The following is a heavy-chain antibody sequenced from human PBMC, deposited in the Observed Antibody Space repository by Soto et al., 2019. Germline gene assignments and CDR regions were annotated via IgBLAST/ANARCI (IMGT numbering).Heavy chain of an antibody. V-gene: IGHV2-70*11. CDR1: GGSINNYYC. D-gene: IGHD2-2*02. CDR2: IDWDDRK. Sequence: TLSLTCSVSGGSINNYYCSWIRQPPGKALEWLARIDWDDRKYYTTSLKTRLTISKDTSKNQVVLTMTNMDPVDTATYYCARIQIPSAADDWGKGALVTVSS. CDR3: ARIQIPSAADD. J-gene: IGHJ4*02.